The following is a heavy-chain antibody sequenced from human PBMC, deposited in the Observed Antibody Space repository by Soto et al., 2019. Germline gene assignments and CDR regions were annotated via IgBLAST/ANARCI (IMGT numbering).Heavy chain of an antibody. CDR1: GGSISSSTSY. Sequence: QLQLQESGPGLVKPSETLSLTCTVSGGSISSSTSYWSWIRQPPGKGLEGIGTIYYSGSTYYNPSLKSRVTISVDTSKNQFSLKLNSVTAADTAVYYCARFRYYYDSSGYSTDAFDIWGQGTMVTVSS. V-gene: IGHV4-39*01. J-gene: IGHJ3*02. CDR2: IYYSGST. D-gene: IGHD3-22*01. CDR3: ARFRYYYDSSGYSTDAFDI.